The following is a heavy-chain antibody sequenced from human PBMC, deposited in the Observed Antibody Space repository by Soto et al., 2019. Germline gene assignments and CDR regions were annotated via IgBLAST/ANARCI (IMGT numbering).Heavy chain of an antibody. D-gene: IGHD1-26*01. J-gene: IGHJ6*02. Sequence: GGSLRLSCAASGFTFSNAWMSWFRQAPGKGLEWVGRIKSKTDGGTTDYAAPVKGRFTISRDDSKNTLYLQMNSLKTEDTAVYYCTTELHGDYYYYYGMDVWGQGTTVTVSS. V-gene: IGHV3-15*01. CDR3: TTELHGDYYYYYGMDV. CDR2: IKSKTDGGTT. CDR1: GFTFSNAW.